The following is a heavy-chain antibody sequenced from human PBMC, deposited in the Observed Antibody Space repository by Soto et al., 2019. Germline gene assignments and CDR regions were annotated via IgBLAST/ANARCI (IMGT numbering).Heavy chain of an antibody. CDR1: GFSFSYYG. CDR2: ITHEGYNR. D-gene: IGHD6-6*01. Sequence: QVQLVESGGSVVQPGGSRRLSCAASGFSFSYYGLHWVRQAPGKGLEWVAIITHEGYNRYYADSVKGRFTISRDNSKNTIFLQMHRRKSEDTAVYYWAKGGSFDIWGQGIPVTVSS. J-gene: IGHJ4*02. V-gene: IGHV3-30*18. CDR3: AKGGSFDI.